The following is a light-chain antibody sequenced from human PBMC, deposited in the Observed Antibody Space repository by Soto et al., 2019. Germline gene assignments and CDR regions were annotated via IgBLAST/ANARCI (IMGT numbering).Light chain of an antibody. V-gene: IGKV3D-20*02. J-gene: IGKJ4*01. Sequence: EIVLTQSPGTLSLSPGERATLSCRASQSISRNYLAWYQQKPGQAPRLLIYGASSRAAGIPVRFSGSGSGTDFTLTVSSLEPEDFAVYYCQQRSNWPLTFGGGTKVDI. CDR2: GAS. CDR1: QSISRNY. CDR3: QQRSNWPLT.